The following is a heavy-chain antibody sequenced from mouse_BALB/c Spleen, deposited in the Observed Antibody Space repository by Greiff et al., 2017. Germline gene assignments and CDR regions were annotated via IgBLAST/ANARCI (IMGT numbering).Heavy chain of an antibody. CDR1: GFTFSSYG. J-gene: IGHJ2*01. Sequence: DVQLVESGGDLVKPGGSLKLSCAASGFTFSSYGMSWVRQTPDKRLEWVATISSGGSYTYYPDSVKGRFTISRDNAKNTLYLQMSSLKSEDTAMYYCARQGATVVAPYFDYWGQGTTLTVSS. CDR2: ISSGGSYT. CDR3: ARQGATVVAPYFDY. V-gene: IGHV5-6*01. D-gene: IGHD1-1*01.